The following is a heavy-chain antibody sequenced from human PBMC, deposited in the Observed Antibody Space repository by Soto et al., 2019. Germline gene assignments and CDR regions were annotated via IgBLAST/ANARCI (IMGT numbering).Heavy chain of an antibody. CDR2: IYYSGST. V-gene: IGHV4-39*01. D-gene: IGHD3-3*01. CDR1: GGSISSSRYY. J-gene: IGHJ4*02. Sequence: PSETLSLTCTVSGGSISSSRYYWGWIRQPPGKGLEWIGSIYYSGSTYYNPSLKSRVTISVDTSKNQFSLKLSSVTAADTAVYYCASKRYYDFWTATHYWGQGTLVTVSS. CDR3: ASKRYYDFWTATHY.